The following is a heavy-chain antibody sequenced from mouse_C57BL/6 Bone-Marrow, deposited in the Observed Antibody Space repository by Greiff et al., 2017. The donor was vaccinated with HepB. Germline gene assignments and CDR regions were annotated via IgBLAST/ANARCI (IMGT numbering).Heavy chain of an antibody. CDR3: ARLEGDDYDLDY. V-gene: IGHV1-53*01. D-gene: IGHD2-4*01. J-gene: IGHJ2*01. CDR2: INPSNGGT. CDR1: GYTFTSYW. Sequence: VQLQQSGTELVKPGASVKLSCKASGYTFTSYWMHWVKQRPGQGLEWIGNINPSNGGTNYNEKFKSKATLTVDKSSSTAYMQLSSLTSEDSAVYYCARLEGDDYDLDYWGQGTTLTVSS.